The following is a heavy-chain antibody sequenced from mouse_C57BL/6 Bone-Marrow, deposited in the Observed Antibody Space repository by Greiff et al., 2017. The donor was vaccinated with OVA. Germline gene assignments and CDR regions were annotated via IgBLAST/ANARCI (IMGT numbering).Heavy chain of an antibody. CDR2: INPGSGGT. CDR3: ARGVDYEGGAWFAY. V-gene: IGHV1-54*01. CDR1: GYAFTNYL. D-gene: IGHD2-4*01. J-gene: IGHJ3*01. Sequence: QVQLQQSGAELVRPGTSVKVSCKASGYAFTNYLIEWVKQRPGQGLEWIGVINPGSGGTNYNEKFKGKATLTADKSSSTAYMQLSSLTSEDSAVYFCARGVDYEGGAWFAYWGQGTLVTVSA.